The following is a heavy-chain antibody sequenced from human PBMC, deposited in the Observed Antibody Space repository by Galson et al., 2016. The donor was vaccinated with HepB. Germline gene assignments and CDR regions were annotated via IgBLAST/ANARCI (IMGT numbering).Heavy chain of an antibody. Sequence: PALVKPTQTLTLTCTFSGFSLSNSGEGVGWIRQPPGKALEWLALIYRDDDKLYSPSLRSRLTITKDTSQNQVVLTMTNMDPMDTATYYGTHRPDPPDYDELRFYYWGQGTLVIVSA. V-gene: IGHV2-5*02. J-gene: IGHJ4*02. D-gene: IGHD3-3*01. CDR3: THRPDPPDYDELRFYY. CDR1: GFSLSNSGEG. CDR2: IYRDDDK.